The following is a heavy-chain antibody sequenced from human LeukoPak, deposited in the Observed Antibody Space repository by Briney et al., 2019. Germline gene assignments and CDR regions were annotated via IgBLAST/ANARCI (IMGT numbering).Heavy chain of an antibody. CDR1: GFSVSDNY. CDR2: ITATSSST. D-gene: IGHD3-10*01. V-gene: IGHV3-23*01. J-gene: IGHJ4*02. CDR3: AKLFESGTYNNFFHY. Sequence: PGGSLRLSCAASGFSVSDNYMSWVRQAPGKGLEWVSAITATSSSTHDADSVQGRFTISRDNSRNTLYLQMNSLRPEDTAIYYCAKLFESGTYNNFFHYWGQGTLVTVSS.